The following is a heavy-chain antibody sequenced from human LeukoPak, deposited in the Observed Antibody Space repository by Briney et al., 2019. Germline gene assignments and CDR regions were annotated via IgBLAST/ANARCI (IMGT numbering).Heavy chain of an antibody. CDR1: GGSISSGSYY. V-gene: IGHV4-61*02. CDR3: ARDPYSSGWTFDY. CDR2: IYTSGST. Sequence: NPSETLSLTCTVSGGSISSGSYYRSWIRQPAGKGLEWIGRIYTSGSTNYNPSLKSRVTISVDTSKNQFSLKLSSVTAADTAAYYCARDPYSSGWTFDYWGQGTLVTVSS. J-gene: IGHJ4*02. D-gene: IGHD6-19*01.